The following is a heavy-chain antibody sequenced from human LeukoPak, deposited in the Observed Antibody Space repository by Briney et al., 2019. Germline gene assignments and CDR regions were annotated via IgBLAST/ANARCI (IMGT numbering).Heavy chain of an antibody. CDR3: TRYVAVAGTDY. J-gene: IGHJ4*02. V-gene: IGHV1-8*01. CDR2: MNPNSGNT. D-gene: IGHD6-19*01. CDR1: GYTFTSYD. Sequence: GASVKVSCKASGYTFTSYDINWVRQAPGQGLEWMGWMNPNSGNTGYAQKFQGRVTMTRNTSISTAYMELSSLRSEDTAVYYCTRYVAVAGTDYWGQGTLVTVSS.